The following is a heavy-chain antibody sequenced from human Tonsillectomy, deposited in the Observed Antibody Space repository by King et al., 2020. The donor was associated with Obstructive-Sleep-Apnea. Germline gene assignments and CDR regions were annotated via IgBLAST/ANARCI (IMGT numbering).Heavy chain of an antibody. CDR2: MTSSRSSK. CDR1: GFTFSSYS. J-gene: IGHJ5*02. Sequence: VQLVESGGGLIKPGGSLTLSCAASGFTFSSYSMSWVRQAPGKGLEWVSSMTSSRSSKFYAASVKGRFTISRDNAMNSLYLQMNSLRAEDTAVYYCARDEGYSYASGWFDPWGQGTLVTVSS. D-gene: IGHD5-18*01. CDR3: ARDEGYSYASGWFDP. V-gene: IGHV3-21*06.